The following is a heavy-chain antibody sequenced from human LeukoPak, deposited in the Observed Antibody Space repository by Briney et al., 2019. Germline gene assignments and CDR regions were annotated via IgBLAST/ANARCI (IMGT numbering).Heavy chain of an antibody. CDR2: IYSGGST. V-gene: IGHV3-53*01. D-gene: IGHD3-3*01. J-gene: IGHJ4*02. Sequence: GGSLRLSCAASGFTVSSNYMSWVRQAPGKGLEWVSVIYSGGSTYYADSVKGRFTISRDNSKNTLYLQMNSLRAEGTAVYYCAVEGDFWSGPLDYWGQGTLVTVSS. CDR1: GFTVSSNY. CDR3: AVEGDFWSGPLDY.